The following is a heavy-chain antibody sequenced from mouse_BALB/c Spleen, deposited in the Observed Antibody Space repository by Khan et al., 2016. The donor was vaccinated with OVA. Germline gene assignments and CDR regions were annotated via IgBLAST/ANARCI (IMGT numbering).Heavy chain of an antibody. Sequence: DVKLQESGPGLVKPSQSLSLTCTVTGYSITSDYAWNWIRQFPGNKLEWMGYISYSGSTSYNPSLKSRISITRDPSKNQFFLQLTSVTTVDTATYYCARQNYYGYAMDYWGQGTSVTVSS. J-gene: IGHJ4*01. CDR2: ISYSGST. CDR1: GYSITSDYA. V-gene: IGHV3-2*02. D-gene: IGHD1-1*01. CDR3: ARQNYYGYAMDY.